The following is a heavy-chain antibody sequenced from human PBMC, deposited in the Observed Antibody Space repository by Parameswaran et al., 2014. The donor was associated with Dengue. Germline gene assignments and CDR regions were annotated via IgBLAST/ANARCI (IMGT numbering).Heavy chain of an antibody. D-gene: IGHD6-13*01. CDR2: INPNTGGA. CDR3: ATSSSWTGDPFDY. J-gene: IGHJ4*02. V-gene: IGHV1-2*02. Sequence: WVRQAPGQGLEWMGWINPNTGGANYAQKSHGRVTMTWDTSITTAYMELKSLRPDDTAVYYCATSSSWTGDPFDYWGQGTLVTVSS.